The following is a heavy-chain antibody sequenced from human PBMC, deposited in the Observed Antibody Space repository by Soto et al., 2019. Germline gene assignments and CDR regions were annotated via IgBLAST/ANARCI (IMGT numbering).Heavy chain of an antibody. CDR1: GYTFTSYG. J-gene: IGHJ4*02. V-gene: IGHV1-18*01. D-gene: IGHD2-15*01. Sequence: GASVKVSCKASGYTFTSYGISWVRQAPGQGFEWMGWISAYNGNTNYAQKLQGRVTMTTDTSTSTAYMELRSLRSDDTAVYYCARICSGGSCSSFDYWGQGTLVTVSS. CDR3: ARICSGGSCSSFDY. CDR2: ISAYNGNT.